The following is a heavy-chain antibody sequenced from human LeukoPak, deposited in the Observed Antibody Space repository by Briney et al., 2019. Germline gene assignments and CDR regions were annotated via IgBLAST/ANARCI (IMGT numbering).Heavy chain of an antibody. D-gene: IGHD3-10*02. V-gene: IGHV1-18*01. Sequence: GASVKVTCKASGHTFTSYGISWVRQAPGQGLEWMGWISAYNGNTNYAQKLQGRVTMTTDTSTSTAYMELRSLRSDDTAVYYCARAGGLSSYKLFDYWGQGTLVTVSS. CDR3: ARAGGLSSYKLFDY. CDR1: GHTFTSYG. J-gene: IGHJ4*02. CDR2: ISAYNGNT.